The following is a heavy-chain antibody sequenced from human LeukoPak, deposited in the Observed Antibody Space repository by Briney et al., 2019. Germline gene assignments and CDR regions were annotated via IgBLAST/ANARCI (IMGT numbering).Heavy chain of an antibody. CDR1: GGSISSYY. CDR2: IYYSGST. J-gene: IGHJ5*02. D-gene: IGHD3-9*01. V-gene: IGHV4-59*01. CDR3: ARASSVLRYFDWLWFDP. Sequence: PSETLSLTCTVSGGSISSYYWSWIRQPPGKGLEWIGYIYYSGSTNYNPSLKSRVTISVDTSKNQFSLKLSSVTAADTAVYYCARASSVLRYFDWLWFDPWGQGTLVTVSS.